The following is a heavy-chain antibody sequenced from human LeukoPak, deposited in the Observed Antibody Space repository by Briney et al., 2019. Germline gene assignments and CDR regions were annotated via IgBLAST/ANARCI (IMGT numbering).Heavy chain of an antibody. J-gene: IGHJ4*02. CDR2: IYHSGST. V-gene: IGHV4-38-2*02. CDR3: ARDSRDYYDSSGYYQLDY. Sequence: PSETLSLTCTVSGYSISSGYYWGWIRQPPGKGLEWIGSIYHSGSTYYNPSLKSRVTISVDTSKNQFSLKLSSVTAADTAVYYCARDSRDYYDSSGYYQLDYWGQGTLVTVSS. CDR1: GYSISSGYY. D-gene: IGHD3-22*01.